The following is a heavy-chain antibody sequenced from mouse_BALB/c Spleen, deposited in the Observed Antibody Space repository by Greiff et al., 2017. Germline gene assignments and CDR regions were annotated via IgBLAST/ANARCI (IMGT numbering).Heavy chain of an antibody. CDR1: GFNIKDYY. V-gene: IGHV14-1*02. Sequence: VQLKESGAELVRPGALVKLSCKASGFNIKDYYMHWVKQRPEQGLEWIGWIDPENGNTIYDPKFQGKASITADTSSNTAYLQLSSLTSEDTAVYYCAREEGNYYYAMDYWGQGTSVTVSS. J-gene: IGHJ4*01. D-gene: IGHD2-1*01. CDR3: AREEGNYYYAMDY. CDR2: IDPENGNT.